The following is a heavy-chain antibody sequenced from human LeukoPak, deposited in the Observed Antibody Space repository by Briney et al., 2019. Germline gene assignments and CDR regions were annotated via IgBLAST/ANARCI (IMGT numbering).Heavy chain of an antibody. CDR1: GYTFTSYG. J-gene: IGHJ4*02. V-gene: IGHV1-18*01. D-gene: IGHD3-3*01. CDR2: ISAYNGNT. CDR3: ARDASITIVGGADVFDS. Sequence: ASVKVSCKASGYTFTSYGISWVRQAPGQGLEWMGWISAYNGNTNYAQKLQGRVTMTTDTSTSTAYMELRSLRSDDTAVYYCARDASITIVGGADVFDSWGQGTLVTVSS.